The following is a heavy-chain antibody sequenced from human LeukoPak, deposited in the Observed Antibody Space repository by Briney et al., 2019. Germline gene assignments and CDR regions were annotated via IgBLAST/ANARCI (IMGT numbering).Heavy chain of an antibody. Sequence: ASVQVSCKASGYTFTGYYMHWVRQAPGQGLEWMGWINPNSGATNYARKFQSRVTMTRDTSISTAYMDLSRLRSDDTAVYYCAREYISSASEYFQHWGQGTLVTVSS. CDR3: AREYISSASEYFQH. CDR1: GYTFTGYY. J-gene: IGHJ1*01. CDR2: INPNSGAT. V-gene: IGHV1-2*02. D-gene: IGHD6-13*01.